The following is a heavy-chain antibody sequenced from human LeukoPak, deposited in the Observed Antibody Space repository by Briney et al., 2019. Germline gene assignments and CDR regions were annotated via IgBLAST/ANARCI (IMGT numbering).Heavy chain of an antibody. Sequence: ASVKVSCKASGYTFTNYYIHWVRQAPGQGLEWMGMIIPSDGFTTYAQKFQGRLTMTRDMSTSTVYMELSSLRSEDTALYYCATAWRRLFGVLIPLSFDYWGQGTLVTVSS. D-gene: IGHD3-3*01. V-gene: IGHV1-46*01. J-gene: IGHJ4*02. CDR1: GYTFTNYY. CDR2: IIPSDGFT. CDR3: ATAWRRLFGVLIPLSFDY.